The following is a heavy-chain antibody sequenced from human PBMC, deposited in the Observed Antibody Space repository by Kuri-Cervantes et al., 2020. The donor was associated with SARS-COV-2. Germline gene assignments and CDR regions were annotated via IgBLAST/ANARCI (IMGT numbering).Heavy chain of an antibody. Sequence: GGSLRLSCAASGFTFSDYYMSWIRQAPGKGLEWVSKISSSGSSIWYAESVKGRFTISRDNAKNSLYLQMNSLRAEDTAVYYCARMRSITIFGVVITFFDYWGQGTLVTVSS. V-gene: IGHV3-11*04. J-gene: IGHJ4*02. CDR2: ISSSGSSI. CDR3: ARMRSITIFGVVITFFDY. CDR1: GFTFSDYY. D-gene: IGHD3-3*01.